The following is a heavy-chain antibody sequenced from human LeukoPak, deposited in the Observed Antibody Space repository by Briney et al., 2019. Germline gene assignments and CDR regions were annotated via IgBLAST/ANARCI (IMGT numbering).Heavy chain of an antibody. CDR2: IGPDGGTT. V-gene: IGHV3-64*01. Sequence: GGSLRLSCAASGFTFYTYGMHWVRQAPGKGLEYVSGIGPDGGTTYYAKSVKGRFTISRDNSKSMVYLQMGSLTADDMAVYYCARGAQLTDYWGQGALVTVSS. J-gene: IGHJ4*02. CDR3: ARGAQLTDY. CDR1: GFTFYTYG. D-gene: IGHD6-13*01.